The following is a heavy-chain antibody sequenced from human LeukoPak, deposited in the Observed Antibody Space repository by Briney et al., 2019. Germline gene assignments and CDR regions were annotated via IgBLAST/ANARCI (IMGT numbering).Heavy chain of an antibody. J-gene: IGHJ3*02. CDR1: GFTFSSYS. CDR2: ISSSSSTI. CDR3: ARRGAFDI. V-gene: IGHV3-48*01. Sequence: TGGSLRLSCAASGFTFSSYSMNWVRQAPGKGLEWVSYISSSSSTIYYADSVKGRFTISRDNAKNSLYLQMNSLRAEDTAVYDCARRGAFDIWGQGTMVTVSS.